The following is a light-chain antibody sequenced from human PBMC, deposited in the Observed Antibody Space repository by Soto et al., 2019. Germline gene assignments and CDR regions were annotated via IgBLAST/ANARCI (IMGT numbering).Light chain of an antibody. CDR2: GVS. J-gene: IGKJ4*01. CDR3: QQYNKRPHLD. Sequence: ERIMTQSPATLSVSPGESATLSCRASQSVSSNLAWYQQKPGQAPRLLIYGVSTRATGIPARFSGSGSETKFTLTISSLQSEDFAVYYCQQYNKRPHLDFGGGTKVDIX. V-gene: IGKV3-15*01. CDR1: QSVSSN.